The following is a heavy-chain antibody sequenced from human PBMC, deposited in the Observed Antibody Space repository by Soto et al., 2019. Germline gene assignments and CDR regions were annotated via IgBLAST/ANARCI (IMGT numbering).Heavy chain of an antibody. Sequence: QVQLQQWGGGLLKPSETLSLTCGLHRGSFSYFHWSWIRQPPGKGREWIGEIHSSGRTNYNPSLRSRVTTSIDTSAMQFSLTLNSVTAADTAVYYCARGGGNPASTNDFWGQGALVTVSS. CDR2: IHSSGRT. CDR1: RGSFSYFH. V-gene: IGHV4-34*01. J-gene: IGHJ4*02. CDR3: ARGGGNPASTNDF. D-gene: IGHD3-16*01.